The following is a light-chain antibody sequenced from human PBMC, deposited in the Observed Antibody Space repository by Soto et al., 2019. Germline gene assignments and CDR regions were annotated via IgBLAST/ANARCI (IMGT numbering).Light chain of an antibody. J-gene: IGKJ1*01. CDR2: DAS. V-gene: IGKV3D-15*01. CDR1: QGIGLK. Sequence: EIVMMQSPATLSVSPGERVTLSCRASQGIGLKLAWYQHKPGQAPRLLFYDASTRATGLPDRSSGSGAGTLFTLSISSVQSEDFAIYYCQHYNDWPTFGQGTKVEIK. CDR3: QHYNDWPT.